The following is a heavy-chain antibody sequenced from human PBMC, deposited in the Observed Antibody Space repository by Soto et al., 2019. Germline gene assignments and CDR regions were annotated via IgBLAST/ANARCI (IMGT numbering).Heavy chain of an antibody. CDR1: GGSFSGYY. V-gene: IGHV4-34*01. CDR3: AKRLGGNYYCMDG. D-gene: IGHD3-16*01. CDR2: INHSGST. J-gene: IGHJ6*03. Sequence: SETLSLTCAVYGGSFSGYYWSWIRQPPGKGLEWIGEINHSGSTNYNPSLKSRVTISVDTSKNQFSLKLSSVTAADTAVYYCAKRLGGNYYCMDGWGKGTTVTVSS.